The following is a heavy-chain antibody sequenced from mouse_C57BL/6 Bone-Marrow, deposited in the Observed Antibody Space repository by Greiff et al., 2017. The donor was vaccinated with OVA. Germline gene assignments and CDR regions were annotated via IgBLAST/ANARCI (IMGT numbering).Heavy chain of an antibody. Sequence: QVTLKVSGPGILQPSQTLSLTCSFSGFSLSTFGMGVGWIRQPSGKGLEWLAHIWWDDDKYYNPALKRRLSISKDTSKNQVFLKIANVDTADTATYYCARIYYGISYDYAMDYWGQGTSVTVSS. CDR1: GFSLSTFGMG. D-gene: IGHD1-1*01. CDR2: IWWDDDK. CDR3: ARIYYGISYDYAMDY. J-gene: IGHJ4*01. V-gene: IGHV8-8*01.